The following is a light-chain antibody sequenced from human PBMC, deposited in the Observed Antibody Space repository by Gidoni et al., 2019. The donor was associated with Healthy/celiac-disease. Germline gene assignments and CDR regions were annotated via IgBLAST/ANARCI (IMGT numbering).Light chain of an antibody. CDR3: HQYDNLSS. CDR2: DAS. J-gene: IGKJ3*01. V-gene: IGKV1-33*01. Sequence: DIQMTQSPSSLSASVGDRVTITCQASQDISNYLNWYQQKPGKAPKLLIYDASNLETGVPSRFSGSGSGTDFTFTISSLQPEDIATYYCHQYDNLSSFGPGTKVDIK. CDR1: QDISNY.